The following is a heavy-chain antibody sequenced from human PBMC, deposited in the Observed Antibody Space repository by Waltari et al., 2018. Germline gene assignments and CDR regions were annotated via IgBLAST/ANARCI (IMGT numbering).Heavy chain of an antibody. CDR1: GGSISSYY. J-gene: IGHJ4*02. D-gene: IGHD3-22*01. CDR3: AAVAATPYYYDSSGYYPPVN. Sequence: QVQLQESGPGLVKPSETLSLTCTVSGGSISSYYWSWIRQPAGKGLEWIGRIYTSGRANYNPSLKSRCTMSVDTSKNQFSLKLSSVTAADTAVYYCAAVAATPYYYDSSGYYPPVNWGQGTLVTVSS. V-gene: IGHV4-4*07. CDR2: IYTSGRA.